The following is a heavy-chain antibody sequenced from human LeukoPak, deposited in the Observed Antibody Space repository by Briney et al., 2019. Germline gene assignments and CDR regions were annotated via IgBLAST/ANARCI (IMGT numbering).Heavy chain of an antibody. CDR2: ISGSGDST. J-gene: IGHJ4*02. D-gene: IGHD6-19*01. CDR1: GFTFSSYA. V-gene: IGHV3-23*01. CDR3: ASYPPGIAVAGTDY. Sequence: GGSLRLSCAASGFTFSSYAMSWVRQAPGKGLEWVSVISGSGDSTYYADSVKGRFTISRDNSKNTLFLQMNSLRAEDTAVYYCASYPPGIAVAGTDYWGQGTLVTVSS.